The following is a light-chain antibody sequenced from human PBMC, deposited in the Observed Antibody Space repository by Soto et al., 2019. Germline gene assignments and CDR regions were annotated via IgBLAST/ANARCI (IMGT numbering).Light chain of an antibody. CDR2: DAS. J-gene: IGKJ1*01. CDR1: QSISSW. V-gene: IGKV1-5*01. CDR3: QQYNRYPRT. Sequence: DIQMTQSPSTLSASVGDRVTITCRASQSISSWLAWYQQKPGKAPNLLIYDASSLESGVPSRFSGSGSGTVFTLTISSLQPDDFATYYCQQYNRYPRTFGQGTKVDIK.